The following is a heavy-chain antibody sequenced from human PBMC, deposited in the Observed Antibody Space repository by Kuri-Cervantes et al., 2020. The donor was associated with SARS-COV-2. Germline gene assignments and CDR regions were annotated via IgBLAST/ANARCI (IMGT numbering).Heavy chain of an antibody. V-gene: IGHV3-30-3*01. D-gene: IGHD1-1*01. CDR3: ARDCAAGIFDY. Sequence: GGSLRLSCAASGFTFSSYAMHWVRQAPGKGLEWVAVISYDGSNKYYADSVKGRFTISRDNSENTLYLQMNSLRAEDTAVYYCARDCAAGIFDYWGQGTLVTVSS. CDR2: ISYDGSNK. J-gene: IGHJ4*02. CDR1: GFTFSSYA.